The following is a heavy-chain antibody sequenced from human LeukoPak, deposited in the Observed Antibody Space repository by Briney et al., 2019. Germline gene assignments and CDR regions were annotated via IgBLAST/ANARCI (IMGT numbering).Heavy chain of an antibody. CDR3: ARNRHGDYPYFDY. J-gene: IGHJ4*02. CDR1: GGSFSGYY. Sequence: SETLSLTCAVDGGSFSGYYWSWIRQPPGKGLEWIGEINHSGSTNYNPSLKSRVTISVDTSKNQFSLKLSSVTAADTAVYYCARNRHGDYPYFDYWGQGTLVTVSS. CDR2: INHSGST. D-gene: IGHD4-17*01. V-gene: IGHV4-34*01.